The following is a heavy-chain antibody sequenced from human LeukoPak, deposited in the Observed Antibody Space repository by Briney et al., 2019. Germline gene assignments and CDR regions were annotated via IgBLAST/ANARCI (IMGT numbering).Heavy chain of an antibody. D-gene: IGHD2-2*01. CDR2: IIPILGIA. Sequence: SVKVSCKASGGTFSSYAISWVRQAPEQGLEWMGRIIPILGIANYAQKFQGRVTITADKSTSTAYMELSSLRSEDTAVYYCASPYCSSTSCKPTGYYYYYYGMDVWGQGTTVTVSS. J-gene: IGHJ6*02. V-gene: IGHV1-69*04. CDR1: GGTFSSYA. CDR3: ASPYCSSTSCKPTGYYYYYYGMDV.